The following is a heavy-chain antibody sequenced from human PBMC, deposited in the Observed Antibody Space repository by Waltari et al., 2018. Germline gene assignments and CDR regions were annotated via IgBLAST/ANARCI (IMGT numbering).Heavy chain of an antibody. CDR3: ASLGGVQGVISWYFDL. J-gene: IGHJ2*01. Sequence: QVQLQESGPGLVKPSETLSLTCTVSGGSISSHYWSWLRQPPGKGLEWIGYIYYSGSTNYNPSLKSRVTISVDTSKNQFSLKLSSVTAADTAVYYCASLGGVQGVISWYFDLWGRGTLVTVSS. CDR2: IYYSGST. D-gene: IGHD3-10*01. CDR1: GGSISSHY. V-gene: IGHV4-59*11.